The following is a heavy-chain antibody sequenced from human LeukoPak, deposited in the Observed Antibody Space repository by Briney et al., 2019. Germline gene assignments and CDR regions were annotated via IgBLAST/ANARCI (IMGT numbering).Heavy chain of an antibody. CDR3: AKVGQYCSSTSCRDRYYMDV. CDR2: IRYDGSNK. J-gene: IGHJ6*03. D-gene: IGHD2-2*01. CDR1: RFTFSSYG. Sequence: PGGSLRLSCAASRFTFSSYGMHWVRQAPGKGLEWVAFIRYDGSNKYYADSVKGRFTISRDNSKNTLYLQMNSLRAEDTAVYYCAKVGQYCSSTSCRDRYYMDVWGKGTTVTISS. V-gene: IGHV3-30*02.